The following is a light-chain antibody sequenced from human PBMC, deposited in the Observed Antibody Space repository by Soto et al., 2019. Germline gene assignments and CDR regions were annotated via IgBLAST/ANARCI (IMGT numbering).Light chain of an antibody. CDR1: QDIGNF. J-gene: IGKJ4*01. V-gene: IGKV1-27*01. CDR2: AAS. CDR3: QKYNNAPLT. Sequence: ILMTPSPSSLSAFVGDRVTLTCRASQDIGNFLAWYQQKPGKVPKLLIYAASTLQSGVPSRFSGSGSGTDFTLTISSLQPEDVATYYCQKYNNAPLTFGGGAKVDI.